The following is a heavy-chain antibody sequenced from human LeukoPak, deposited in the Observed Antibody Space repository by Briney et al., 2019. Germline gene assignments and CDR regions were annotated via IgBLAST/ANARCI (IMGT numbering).Heavy chain of an antibody. V-gene: IGHV1-18*01. CDR2: ISTYNGNT. J-gene: IGHJ4*02. CDR3: ARDRMDTGTYFDY. D-gene: IGHD5-18*01. Sequence: GVSVKVSCRSSGYTFTTYGITWVRQAPGQGLEWMGWISTYNGNTNYAQKLQGRVTMTTDTSTSTAYMELRSLRSDDTAMYYCARDRMDTGTYFDYWGQGTLVTVSS. CDR1: GYTFTTYG.